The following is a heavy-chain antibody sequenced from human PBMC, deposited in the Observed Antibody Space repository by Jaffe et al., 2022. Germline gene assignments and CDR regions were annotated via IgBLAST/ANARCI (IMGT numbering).Heavy chain of an antibody. J-gene: IGHJ4*02. D-gene: IGHD5-18*01. V-gene: IGHV3-72*01. Sequence: EVQLVESGGGLVQPGGSLRLSCAGSGFTFSDHYMDWVRQAPGKGVEWVGRTRNKANSYTTEYAASVKGRFTISRDDSKNSLYLQMNSLKTEDTAVYYCAKCNIYGYLTPLDYWGQGTLVTVSS. CDR3: AKCNIYGYLTPLDY. CDR2: TRNKANSYTT. CDR1: GFTFSDHY.